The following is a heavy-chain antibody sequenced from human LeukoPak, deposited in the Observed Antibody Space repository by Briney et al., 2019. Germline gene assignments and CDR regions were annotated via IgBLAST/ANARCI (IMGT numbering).Heavy chain of an antibody. Sequence: ASVKVSCKASGYTFTGYYMHWVRQAPGQGLEWMGWISPNSGGTNYAQKFQGRVTMTRDTSISTAYMELSRLRSDDTAVYYCARDPNYDSSGYAPGSVFDYWGQGTLVTVSS. CDR2: ISPNSGGT. CDR3: ARDPNYDSSGYAPGSVFDY. J-gene: IGHJ4*02. CDR1: GYTFTGYY. D-gene: IGHD3-22*01. V-gene: IGHV1-2*02.